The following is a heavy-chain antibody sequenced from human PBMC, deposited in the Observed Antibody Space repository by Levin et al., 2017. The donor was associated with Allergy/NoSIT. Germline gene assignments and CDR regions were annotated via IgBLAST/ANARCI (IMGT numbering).Heavy chain of an antibody. Sequence: PGGSLRLSCTVSGGSISTYYWSWIRQPPGKGLEWIGYIYYSGGTNINPSLKSRVTMSVDTSKNQFSLKLRSVTAADTAVYYCARDGSSGWRWFDPWGQGTLVTVSS. CDR3: ARDGSSGWRWFDP. J-gene: IGHJ5*02. CDR2: IYYSGGT. CDR1: GGSISTYY. V-gene: IGHV4-59*01. D-gene: IGHD6-19*01.